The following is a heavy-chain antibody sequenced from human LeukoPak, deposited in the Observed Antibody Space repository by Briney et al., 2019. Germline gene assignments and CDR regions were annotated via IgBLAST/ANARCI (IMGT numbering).Heavy chain of an antibody. D-gene: IGHD3-3*01. CDR2: IYHSGST. CDR1: GYSISSGYY. CDR3: AKLGNYDLMIDY. J-gene: IGHJ4*02. V-gene: IGHV4-38-2*02. Sequence: SETLSLTCTVSGYSISSGYYWGWIRQPPGKGLEWIGSIYHSGSTYYNPSLKSRVTISVDTSKNQFSLKLSSVTAADTAVYYCAKLGNYDLMIDYWGQGTLVTVSS.